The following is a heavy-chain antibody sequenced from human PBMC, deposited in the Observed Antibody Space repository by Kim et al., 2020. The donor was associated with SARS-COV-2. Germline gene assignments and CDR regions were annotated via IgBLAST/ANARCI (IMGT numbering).Heavy chain of an antibody. Sequence: GGSLRLSCAASGFIFKNYAMTWVRQAPGKGLEWVSLIYAAGTSTYYVDSVKGRFTVSRDNSENMLYLQMNSLRAEDTAVYYCAKDRLVTSTGRALDIWGQGTQVTVSS. J-gene: IGHJ3*02. CDR2: IYAAGTST. D-gene: IGHD1-1*01. V-gene: IGHV3-23*03. CDR3: AKDRLVTSTGRALDI. CDR1: GFIFKNYA.